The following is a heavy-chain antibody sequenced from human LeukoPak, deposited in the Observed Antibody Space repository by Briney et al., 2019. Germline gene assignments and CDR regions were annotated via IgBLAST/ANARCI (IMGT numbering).Heavy chain of an antibody. J-gene: IGHJ3*02. Sequence: VSVKVSCKASGYTFPSYGISWVRQAPGQPLEWMGWISAHNGNTNYAQEFEGRVTRTTDTSTSTAYMELRSLKSDDTAVYYCARDLEWLQQGAAFDIWGQGTMGTVSS. CDR3: ARDLEWLQQGAAFDI. CDR1: GYTFPSYG. D-gene: IGHD5-24*01. CDR2: ISAHNGNT. V-gene: IGHV1-18*01.